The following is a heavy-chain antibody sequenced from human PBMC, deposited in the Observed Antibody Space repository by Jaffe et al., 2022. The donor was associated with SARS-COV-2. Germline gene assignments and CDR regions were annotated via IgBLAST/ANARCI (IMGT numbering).Heavy chain of an antibody. V-gene: IGHV4-61*02. Sequence: QVQLQESGPGLVKPSQTLSLTCTVSGGSISSGSYYWSWIRQPAGKGLEWIGRIYTSGSTNYNPSLKSRVTISVDTSKNQFSLKLSSVTAADTAVYYCASGGSGNPPPYPYYYYYGMDVWGQGTTVTVSS. J-gene: IGHJ6*02. CDR3: ASGGSGNPPPYPYYYYYGMDV. D-gene: IGHD3-10*01. CDR2: IYTSGST. CDR1: GGSISSGSYY.